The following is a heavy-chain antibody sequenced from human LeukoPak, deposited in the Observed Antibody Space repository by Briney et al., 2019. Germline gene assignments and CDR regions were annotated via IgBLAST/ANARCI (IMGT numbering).Heavy chain of an antibody. Sequence: GESLKISCKGSGYSFTSYWIGWVRQMPGKGLEWMGIIYLGDSDTRYSPSFQGQVTTSADKSISTAYLQWSSLKASDTAIYYCARPAMVRGVIDAFDIWGQGTMVTVSS. CDR2: IYLGDSDT. CDR3: ARPAMVRGVIDAFDI. V-gene: IGHV5-51*01. D-gene: IGHD3-10*01. J-gene: IGHJ3*02. CDR1: GYSFTSYW.